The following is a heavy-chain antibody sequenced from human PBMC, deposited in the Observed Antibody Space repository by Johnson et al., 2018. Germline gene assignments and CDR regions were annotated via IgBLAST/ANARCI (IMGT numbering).Heavy chain of an antibody. J-gene: IGHJ6*03. CDR1: GYTFTSYD. CDR2: MNPNSGNT. V-gene: IGHV1-8*01. CDR3: ARDYVDTAMEDYYYYYYLDV. D-gene: IGHD5-18*01. Sequence: QVQLVQSGAEVKKPGASVKVSCKASGYTFTSYDINWVRQATGQGLEWMGWMNPNSGNTGYAQKFQGRVPMTRNTSISTAYMELISLRSEDTAVYYCARDYVDTAMEDYYYYYYLDVWGKGTTVTVSS.